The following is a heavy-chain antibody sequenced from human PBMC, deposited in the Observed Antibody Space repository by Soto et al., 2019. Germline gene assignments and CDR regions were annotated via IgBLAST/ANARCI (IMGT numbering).Heavy chain of an antibody. Sequence: PGGSQRLSCAASGFTFSSYGRNWVRQAPGKGLEWVSYISSSSTTIYYADSVKGRFTIFRDNAKNSLYLQLNSLRDEDTAVYYCARSPYYYDSSNYYGYWGQGTLVTVSS. CDR1: GFTFSSYG. CDR3: ARSPYYYDSSNYYGY. CDR2: ISSSSTTI. J-gene: IGHJ4*02. D-gene: IGHD3-22*01. V-gene: IGHV3-48*02.